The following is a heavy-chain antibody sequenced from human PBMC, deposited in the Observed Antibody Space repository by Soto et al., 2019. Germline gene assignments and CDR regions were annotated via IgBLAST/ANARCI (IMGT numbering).Heavy chain of an antibody. D-gene: IGHD3-3*01. J-gene: IGHJ3*02. V-gene: IGHV1-2*02. CDR2: INPATGAA. CDR1: GYPVTAYY. CDR3: ARGGGVGVAGSAAFDM. Sequence: QLHLVQSGAVVKKPGASVTVSCSASGYPVTAYYMHWVRQAPGRGLEWMGGINPATGAAKYTQTCQGRVTMTRDTPSSTVFMELSGLTSGDTAVFYCARGGGVGVAGSAAFDMWGQGTLVTVSS.